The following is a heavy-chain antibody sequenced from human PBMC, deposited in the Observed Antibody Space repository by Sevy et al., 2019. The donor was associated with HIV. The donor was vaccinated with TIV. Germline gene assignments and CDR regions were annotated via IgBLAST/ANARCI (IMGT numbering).Heavy chain of an antibody. CDR3: AGENAWGRGYS. D-gene: IGHD1-26*01. V-gene: IGHV4-59*08. CDR2: IYYNGHI. J-gene: IGHJ4*02. Sequence: SETLSLTCTVSCGSITSLYWNWIRQPPGKGLEWIANIYYNGHINYNPSLKSRVTLSLDTSRNHFSLRLSSVTAADTAMYYCAGENAWGRGYSWGQGTLVTVSS. CDR1: CGSITSLY.